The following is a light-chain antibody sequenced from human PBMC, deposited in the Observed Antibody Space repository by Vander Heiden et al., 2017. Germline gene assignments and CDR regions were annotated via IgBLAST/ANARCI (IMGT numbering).Light chain of an antibody. J-gene: IGKJ1*01. CDR2: AAS. CDR3: QQNDSTPLWT. CDR1: QSISSY. Sequence: DIQMTQSPSSLSASVGDRVTITCRASQSISSYLNWYQQKPGKAPKLLIYAASNLQSGVPSRFSGSGYGTDFTLTISSRQPEDFAPYYCQQNDSTPLWTFGQGTKVEVK. V-gene: IGKV1-39*01.